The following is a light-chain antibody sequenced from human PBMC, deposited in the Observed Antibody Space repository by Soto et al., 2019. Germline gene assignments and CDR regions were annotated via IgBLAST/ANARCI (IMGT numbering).Light chain of an antibody. CDR1: NSDIGGYNF. J-gene: IGLJ2*01. Sequence: QSALTQPPSASGSPGQSVAISCTGTNSDIGGYNFVSWYQHHPDKAPKLIIFEVSNRPSGVSNRFSGSKSGNTASLTISGLQAEDEADYHCSSYTASLTVVFGGGTKVTVL. CDR3: SSYTASLTVV. V-gene: IGLV2-14*01. CDR2: EVS.